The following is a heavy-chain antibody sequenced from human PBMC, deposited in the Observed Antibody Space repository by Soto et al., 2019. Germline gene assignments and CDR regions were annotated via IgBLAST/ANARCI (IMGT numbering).Heavy chain of an antibody. J-gene: IGHJ4*02. V-gene: IGHV4-28*01. CDR2: IYYSGTT. CDR1: GCSISNSNW. Sequence: SETLSLTCNDSGCSISNSNWRGWMRQPAGWGLEWIGYIYYSGTTYYNPSLKSRVTMSVDTSKNQFSLKLTSVTAVDTAVYYCARREIQGHIDYWGQGTLVTVYS. D-gene: IGHD1-26*01. CDR3: ARREIQGHIDY.